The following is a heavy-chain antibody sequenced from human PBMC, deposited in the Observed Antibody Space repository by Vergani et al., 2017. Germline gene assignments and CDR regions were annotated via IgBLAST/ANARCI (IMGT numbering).Heavy chain of an antibody. CDR3: ARGAIGCSSTSCYYAAAAGRFDY. CDR2: INPSGGST. J-gene: IGHJ4*02. D-gene: IGHD2-2*01. Sequence: QVQLVQSGAEVKKPGASVKVSCKASGYTFTSYYMHWVRQAPGQGLEWMGIINPSGGSTSYAQKFQGRVTMTRDTSTSTVYMELSSLRSEDTAVYYCARGAIGCSSTSCYYAAAAGRFDYWGQGTLVTVSS. V-gene: IGHV1-46*01. CDR1: GYTFTSYY.